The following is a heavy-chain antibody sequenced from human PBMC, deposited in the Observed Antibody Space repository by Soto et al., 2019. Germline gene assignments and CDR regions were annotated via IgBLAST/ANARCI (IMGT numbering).Heavy chain of an antibody. D-gene: IGHD3-10*01. Sequence: PXGALRVSLATSGLTFTNFWMSLVLQAPGKGLEWVANIEGDGSAKNYLDSVKGRFTISRDNAKNSLYLQMSSLRAEDTAVYYCVRDGCIDNRCYIYGMDVWGQGTTVTVSS. CDR1: GLTFTNFW. V-gene: IGHV3-7*03. CDR2: IEGDGSAK. CDR3: VRDGCIDNRCYIYGMDV. J-gene: IGHJ6*02.